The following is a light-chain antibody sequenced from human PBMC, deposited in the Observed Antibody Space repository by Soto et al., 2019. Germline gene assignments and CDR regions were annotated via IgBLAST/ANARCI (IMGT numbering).Light chain of an antibody. CDR2: AAS. CDR1: QGISSY. J-gene: IGKJ1*01. CDR3: QQYYSYPRT. V-gene: IGKV1-8*01. Sequence: SSFSASTGDRVTITCRASQGISSYLAWYQQKPGKAPKLLIYAASTLQSGVPSRFSGSGSGTDFTLTISCLQSEDFATYYCQQYYSYPRTFGQGTKVDIK.